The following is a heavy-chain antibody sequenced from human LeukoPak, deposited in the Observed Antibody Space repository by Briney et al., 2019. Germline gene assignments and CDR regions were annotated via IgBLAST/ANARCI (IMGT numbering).Heavy chain of an antibody. J-gene: IGHJ4*02. D-gene: IGHD1-20*01. CDR3: AREAYNWNDVAYFDY. CDR1: GFTFSSYW. Sequence: GGSLRLSCAASGFTFSSYWMSWVRQAPGKGLEWVSSISSSSSYIYYADSVKGRFTISRDNAKNSLYLQMNSLRAEDTAVYYCAREAYNWNDVAYFDYWGQGTLVTVSS. V-gene: IGHV3-21*01. CDR2: ISSSSSYI.